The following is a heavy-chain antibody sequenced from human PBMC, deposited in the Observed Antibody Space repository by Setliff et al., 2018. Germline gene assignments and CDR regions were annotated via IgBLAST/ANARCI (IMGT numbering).Heavy chain of an antibody. V-gene: IGHV3-23*01. CDR3: AKEDYSDSSGYYYETPWFDP. CDR2: ISGSGRNT. CDR1: GLIFGNYA. J-gene: IGHJ5*02. D-gene: IGHD3-22*01. Sequence: GGSLRLSCAATGLIFGNYAMNWVRQAPGKGLEWVSGISGSGRNTYYADSVKGRFTISRDNSQNTVFLQVNSLRPEDSAVYYCAKEDYSDSSGYYYETPWFDPWGQGTLVTVSS.